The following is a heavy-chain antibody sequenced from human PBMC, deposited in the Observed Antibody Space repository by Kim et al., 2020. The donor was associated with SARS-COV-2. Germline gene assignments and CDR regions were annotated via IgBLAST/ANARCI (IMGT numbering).Heavy chain of an antibody. CDR1: GYTLTELS. J-gene: IGHJ5*02. CDR3: ATAPVLISRRRDWFDP. Sequence: ASVKVSCKVSGYTLTELSMHWVRQAPGKGLEWMGGFDPEDGETIYAQKFQGRVTMTKDTSTDTAYMELSSLRSEDTAVYYCATAPVLISRRRDWFDPGAREPWSPSPQ. V-gene: IGHV1-24*01. CDR2: FDPEDGET. D-gene: IGHD6-19*01.